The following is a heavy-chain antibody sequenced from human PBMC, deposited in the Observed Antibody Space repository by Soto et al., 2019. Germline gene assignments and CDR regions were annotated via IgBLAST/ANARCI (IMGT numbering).Heavy chain of an antibody. V-gene: IGHV1-69*01. Sequence: NVSCKASGYSFTSLDINWVRQTAGQGLEWMGGMNPIFGTANYAQKFQGRVTITADESTSTAYMELSSLRSEDTAVYYCASSTPSSGADYWGQGTLVTVSS. D-gene: IGHD6-19*01. CDR3: ASSTPSSGADY. CDR2: MNPIFGTA. J-gene: IGHJ4*02. CDR1: GYSFTSLD.